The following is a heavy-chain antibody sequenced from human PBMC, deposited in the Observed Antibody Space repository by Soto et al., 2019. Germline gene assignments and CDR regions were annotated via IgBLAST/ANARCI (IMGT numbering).Heavy chain of an antibody. J-gene: IGHJ4*02. CDR1: GVTFSSYA. CDR2: ISGSGGST. D-gene: IGHD3-3*01. Sequence: EVQLLESGGGLVQPGGSLRLSCAASGVTFSSYAMSWVRQAPGKGLEWVSAISGSGGSTYYADSVKGRFTISRDNSKNTLYLQMNSLRAEDTAVYYCAKDYLKVRFLETSSFDYWGQGTLVTVSS. V-gene: IGHV3-23*01. CDR3: AKDYLKVRFLETSSFDY.